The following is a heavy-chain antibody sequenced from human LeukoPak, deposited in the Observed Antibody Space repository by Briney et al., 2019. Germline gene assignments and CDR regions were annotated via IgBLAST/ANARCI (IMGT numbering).Heavy chain of an antibody. Sequence: ASVKVSCKASGYTFTGYYMHWVRQAPGQGLEWMGWINPNSGGTNYAQKFQGRVTMTRDTSISTAYMGLSRLRSDDTAVYYCARGAGTYYDILTGYPSLDYWGQGTLVTVSS. CDR2: INPNSGGT. D-gene: IGHD3-9*01. CDR1: GYTFTGYY. J-gene: IGHJ4*02. V-gene: IGHV1-2*02. CDR3: ARGAGTYYDILTGYPSLDY.